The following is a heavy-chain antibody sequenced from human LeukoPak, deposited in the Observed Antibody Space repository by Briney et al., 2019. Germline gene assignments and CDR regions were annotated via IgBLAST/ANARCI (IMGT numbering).Heavy chain of an antibody. V-gene: IGHV4-39*07. D-gene: IGHD3-9*01. Sequence: SETLSLTCTVSGGSISSSSYYWGWIRQPPGKGLEWIGSIYYSGSTHYNPSLKSRVTISVDTSKNQFSLKLSSVTAADTAVYYCAIILSDGMDVWGQGTTVTVSS. CDR2: IYYSGST. J-gene: IGHJ6*02. CDR1: GGSISSSSYY. CDR3: AIILSDGMDV.